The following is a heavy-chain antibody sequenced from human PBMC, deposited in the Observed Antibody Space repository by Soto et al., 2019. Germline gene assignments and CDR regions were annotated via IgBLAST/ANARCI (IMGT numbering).Heavy chain of an antibody. Sequence: PGESLKISCKGSGYSFTSYWISWVRQMPGKGLEWMGRIDPSDSYTNYSPSFQGHVTISADKSISTAYLQWSSLKASDTAMYYCARWTREGVEAAGTDYGMDVWGQGTTVTVSS. J-gene: IGHJ6*02. CDR3: ARWTREGVEAAGTDYGMDV. CDR2: IDPSDSYT. V-gene: IGHV5-10-1*01. CDR1: GYSFTSYW. D-gene: IGHD6-13*01.